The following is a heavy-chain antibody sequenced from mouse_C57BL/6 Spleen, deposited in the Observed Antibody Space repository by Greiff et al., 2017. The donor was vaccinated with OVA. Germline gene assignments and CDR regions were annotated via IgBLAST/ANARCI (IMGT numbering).Heavy chain of an antibody. CDR3: ALIYDGYSPVAY. V-gene: IGHV1-55*01. J-gene: IGHJ3*01. D-gene: IGHD2-3*01. CDR2: IYPGSGST. Sequence: QVQLQQSGAELVRPGTSVKVSCKASGYTFTSYWITWVKQRPGQGLEWIGDIYPGSGSTNYNEKFKSKATLTVDTSSSTAYMQLSSLTSEDSAVYYCALIYDGYSPVAYWGQGTLVTVSA. CDR1: GYTFTSYW.